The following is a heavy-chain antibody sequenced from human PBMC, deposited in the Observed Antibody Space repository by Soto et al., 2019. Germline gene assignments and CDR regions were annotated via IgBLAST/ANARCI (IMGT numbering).Heavy chain of an antibody. D-gene: IGHD4-17*01. CDR3: ARSNDGDLFDY. CDR2: IYYSGST. Sequence: SETLSLTCTVSGGSISSYCWSWIRQPPGKGLEWIGYIYYSGSTNYNPSLKSRVTISVDTSKNQFSLKLSSVTAADTAVYYCARSNDGDLFDYWGQGTLVTVSS. CDR1: GGSISSYC. J-gene: IGHJ4*02. V-gene: IGHV4-59*08.